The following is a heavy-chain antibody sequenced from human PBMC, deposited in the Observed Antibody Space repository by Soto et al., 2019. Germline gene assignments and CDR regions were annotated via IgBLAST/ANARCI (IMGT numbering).Heavy chain of an antibody. CDR2: IYYSGST. CDR1: GGSISSGGYY. CDR3: ARVEWELLHFDY. Sequence: PSETLSLTCTVSGGSISSGGYYWSWIRQHQGKGLEWIGYIYYSGSTYYNPSLKSRVTISVDTSKNQFSLKRISVTAADTAVYYCARVEWELLHFDYWGQGTLVTVSS. J-gene: IGHJ4*02. V-gene: IGHV4-31*03. D-gene: IGHD1-26*01.